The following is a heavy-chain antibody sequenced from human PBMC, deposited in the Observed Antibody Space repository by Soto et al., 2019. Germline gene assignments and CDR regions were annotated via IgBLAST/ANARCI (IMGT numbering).Heavy chain of an antibody. CDR2: ISSSGSTI. Sequence: QVQLVESGGGLVKPGGSLRLSCAASGFTFSDYYMHWIRQAPGKGLEWVSYISSSGSTIYYAASVQGRFTISRDNAKNPLYLQMNSPRAEVTALYYFARDPGGGSYGDWGQGTLVTVSS. D-gene: IGHD1-26*01. CDR1: GFTFSDYY. J-gene: IGHJ4*02. V-gene: IGHV3-11*01. CDR3: ARDPGGGSYGD.